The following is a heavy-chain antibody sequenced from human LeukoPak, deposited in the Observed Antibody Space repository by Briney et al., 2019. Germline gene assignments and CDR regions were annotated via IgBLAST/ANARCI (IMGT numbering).Heavy chain of an antibody. J-gene: IGHJ4*02. V-gene: IGHV4-34*01. CDR3: ARVGGDGYNFQPTYFDY. CDR1: GGSISSYY. CDR2: INHSGST. Sequence: SETLSLTCTVSGGSISSYYWSWIRQPPGKGLEWIGEINHSGSTNYNPSLKSRVTISVDTSKNQFSLKLSSVTAADTAVYYCARVGGDGYNFQPTYFDYWGQGTLVTVSS. D-gene: IGHD5-24*01.